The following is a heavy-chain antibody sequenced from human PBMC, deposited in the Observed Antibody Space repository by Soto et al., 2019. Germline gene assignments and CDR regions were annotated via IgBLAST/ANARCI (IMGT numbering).Heavy chain of an antibody. Sequence: ASVKVSCKASGYTFTSYGISWVRQAPGQGLEWMGWISAYNGNTNYAQKLRGRVTMTTDTSTSTAYMELRSLRSDDTAVYYCARYDFWSGSHYYYGMDVWGQGTTVTVSS. CDR2: ISAYNGNT. V-gene: IGHV1-18*01. CDR3: ARYDFWSGSHYYYGMDV. D-gene: IGHD3-3*01. CDR1: GYTFTSYG. J-gene: IGHJ6*02.